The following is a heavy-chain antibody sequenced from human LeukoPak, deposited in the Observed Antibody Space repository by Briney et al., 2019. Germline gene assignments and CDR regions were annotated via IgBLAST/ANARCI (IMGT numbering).Heavy chain of an antibody. D-gene: IGHD2-2*01. V-gene: IGHV3-30*03. CDR1: GFTFSSYG. J-gene: IGHJ6*02. Sequence: PGRSLRLSCAASGFTFSSYGMHWVRQAPGKGLEWVALISYDGSNEYYADSVRGRFTISRDNSKFTLHMQMNSLRAEDTAVYYCARVRAGYCTSTSCYTGMDVWGQGTTVTVSS. CDR2: ISYDGSNE. CDR3: ARVRAGYCTSTSCYTGMDV.